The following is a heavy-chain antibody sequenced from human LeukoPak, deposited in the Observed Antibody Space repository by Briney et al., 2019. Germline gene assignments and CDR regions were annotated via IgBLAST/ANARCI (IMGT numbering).Heavy chain of an antibody. D-gene: IGHD3-16*01. CDR1: GFTFSSYG. Sequence: PGGSLRPSCAASGFTFSSYGMHWVRQAPGKGLEWVAHINEDGSEKNYVDPVKGRFTISRDNAKNSVYLQMNSLRAEDTAIYYCVRDDYLGYWGQGTLVTVSS. CDR2: INEDGSEK. V-gene: IGHV3-7*05. CDR3: VRDDYLGY. J-gene: IGHJ4*02.